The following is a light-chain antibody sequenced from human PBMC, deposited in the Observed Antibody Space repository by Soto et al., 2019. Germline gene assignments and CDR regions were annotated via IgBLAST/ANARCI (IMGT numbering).Light chain of an antibody. V-gene: IGKV3-20*01. CDR2: GAS. CDR3: QQYGSSRT. J-gene: IGKJ1*01. CDR1: QSVSSSH. Sequence: EIVLTQSACTLSLSPGERATLSCRASQSVSSSHLAWYQQKPGQAPRLLIYGASSRATGIPDRFSGSASGTDFTLTINRLEPEDFAVYYCQQYGSSRTFGQGTKVDIK.